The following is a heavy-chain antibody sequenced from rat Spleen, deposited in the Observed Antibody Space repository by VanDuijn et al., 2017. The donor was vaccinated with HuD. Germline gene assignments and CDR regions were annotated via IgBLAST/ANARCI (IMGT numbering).Heavy chain of an antibody. CDR2: ISTGGNT. J-gene: IGHJ3*01. Sequence: QVQLKESGPGLVQPSQTLSLICTVSGFSLTSNGVSWVRQPPGKGLEWIAAISTGGNTYYNSGLKSRLGISRDTSKSQVFLKMNSLQTEDIATYYCARDSSYIYGWFAYWGQGTLVTVSS. D-gene: IGHD1-2*01. CDR3: ARDSSYIYGWFAY. CDR1: GFSLTSNG. V-gene: IGHV2S12*01.